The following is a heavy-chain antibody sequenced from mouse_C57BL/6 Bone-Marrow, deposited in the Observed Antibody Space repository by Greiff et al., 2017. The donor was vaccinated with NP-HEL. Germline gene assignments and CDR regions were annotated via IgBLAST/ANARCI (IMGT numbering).Heavy chain of an antibody. Sequence: EVQLVESGGGLVKPGGSLKLSCAASGFTFSDYGMHWVRQAPEKGLEWAAYISSGSSTIYYADTVKGRFTISRDNAKNTLFLQMTSLRSEDTAMYYCARPGDYYGSSHWYFDVWGTGTTVTVSS. CDR3: ARPGDYYGSSHWYFDV. V-gene: IGHV5-17*01. CDR2: ISSGSSTI. J-gene: IGHJ1*03. CDR1: GFTFSDYG. D-gene: IGHD1-1*01.